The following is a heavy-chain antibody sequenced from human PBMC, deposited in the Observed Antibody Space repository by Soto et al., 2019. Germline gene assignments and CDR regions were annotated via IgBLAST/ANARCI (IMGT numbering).Heavy chain of an antibody. J-gene: IGHJ6*02. CDR2: IYYSGST. V-gene: IGHV4-59*01. CDR3: AQSYDFWSRHLGGMDV. Sequence: SETLSLTCTVSGGSISSYYWSWIRQPPWKGLEWIGYIYYSGSTNYNPSLKSRVTISVDTSKNQFSLKLSSVTAGDRAVYYCAQSYDFWSRHLGGMDVWGQGTTVAV. CDR1: GGSISSYY. D-gene: IGHD3-3*01.